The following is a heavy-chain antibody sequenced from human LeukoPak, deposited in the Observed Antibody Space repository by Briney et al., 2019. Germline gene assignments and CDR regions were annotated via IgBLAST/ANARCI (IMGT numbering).Heavy chain of an antibody. J-gene: IGHJ6*03. CDR1: GGSISSYY. D-gene: IGHD4-23*01. V-gene: IGHV4-59*12. Sequence: SETLSLTCTVSGGSISSYYWSWIRQPPGKGLEWIGYIYYSGSTNYNPSLKSRVTMSVDTSKNQFSLKLSSVTAADTAMYYCAREVADYGGYYYYHYMDVWGKGTTVTISS. CDR2: IYYSGST. CDR3: AREVADYGGYYYYHYMDV.